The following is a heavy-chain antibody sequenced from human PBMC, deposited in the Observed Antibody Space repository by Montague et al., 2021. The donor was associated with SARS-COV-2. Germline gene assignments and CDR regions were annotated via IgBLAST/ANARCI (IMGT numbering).Heavy chain of an antibody. CDR3: ARENTVTTFGGPYYIDS. CDR2: IYDSGST. Sequence: SETLSLTCIVSGSSVRSYYWSWIRQPPGKGLEWIGYIYDSGSTNYNPSLKGRVTISVDTSKNQFSLKLSSVTAADTAVYYRARENTVTTFGGPYYIDSWGQGTLVTVSA. D-gene: IGHD4-17*01. V-gene: IGHV4-59*02. CDR1: GSSVRSYY. J-gene: IGHJ4*02.